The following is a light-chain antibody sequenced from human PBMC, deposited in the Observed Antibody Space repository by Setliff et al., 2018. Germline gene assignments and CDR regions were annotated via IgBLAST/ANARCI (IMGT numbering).Light chain of an antibody. CDR1: SSDVGGYNY. Sequence: SVLTQPPSASGSPGQSVTISCTGTSSDVGGYNYVSWYQQHPGKAPKLMIYEVSKRPSGVPDRFSGSKSGNTASLTVSGLQAEDEADYYCSSYAGSNTPYVFGTGTKVTV. J-gene: IGLJ1*01. CDR3: SSYAGSNTPYV. V-gene: IGLV2-8*01. CDR2: EVS.